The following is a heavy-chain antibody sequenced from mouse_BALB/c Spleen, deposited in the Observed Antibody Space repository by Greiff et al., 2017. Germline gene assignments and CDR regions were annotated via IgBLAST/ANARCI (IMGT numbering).Heavy chain of an antibody. CDR2: IYPGSGGT. D-gene: IGHD2-4*01. V-gene: IGHV1-54*01. J-gene: IGHJ2*01. CDR1: GYAFTNYL. Sequence: QVQLQQSGAELVRPGTSVKVSCKASGYAFTNYLIEWVKQRPGQGLEWIGVIYPGSGGTNYNEKFKGKATLTADKSSSTAYMQLSSLTSDDSAVYFCARGGRYDYDNYFDYWGQGTTLTVSS. CDR3: ARGGRYDYDNYFDY.